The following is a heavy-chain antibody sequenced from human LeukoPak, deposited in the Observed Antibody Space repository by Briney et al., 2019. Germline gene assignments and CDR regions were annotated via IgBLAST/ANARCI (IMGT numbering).Heavy chain of an antibody. Sequence: SETLSLTCTVSGGSISGSSYYWGWIRQPPGKGLEWIGNVYYSGTTYYSPSLKSRVTISVDKSKNQFSLKLSSVTAADTAVYYCARDTDYYDSSGYYHNWFDPWGQGTLVTVSS. V-gene: IGHV4-39*07. CDR2: VYYSGTT. D-gene: IGHD3-22*01. CDR1: GGSISGSSYY. J-gene: IGHJ5*02. CDR3: ARDTDYYDSSGYYHNWFDP.